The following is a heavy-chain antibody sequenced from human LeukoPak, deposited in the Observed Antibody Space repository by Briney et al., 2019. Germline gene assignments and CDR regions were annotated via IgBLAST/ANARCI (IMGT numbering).Heavy chain of an antibody. CDR3: AKNFFSVDDFRPGRRYFDF. J-gene: IGHJ4*02. Sequence: PGGSLRLSCAASGFTFSNYAMTWVRLAPGKGLEWVSSIGSGGDTYYVDSVEGRFTISRDNSKNTLYLQMNSLRDEDTAMYFCAKNFFSVDDFRPGRRYFDFWGREPWSPSPQ. CDR2: IGSGGDT. CDR1: GFTFSNYA. D-gene: IGHD3/OR15-3a*01. V-gene: IGHV3-23*01.